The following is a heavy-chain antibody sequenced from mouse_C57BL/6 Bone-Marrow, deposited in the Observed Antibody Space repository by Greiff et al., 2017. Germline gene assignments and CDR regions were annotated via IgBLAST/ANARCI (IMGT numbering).Heavy chain of an antibody. D-gene: IGHD2-4*01. CDR1: GYTFTSYG. Sequence: QVQLQQSGAELARPGASVKLSCKASGYTFTSYGISWVKQRTGQGLEWIGEIYPRSGNTSYNEKFKGKATLTADKSSSTAYMELRSLTSEDSAVYFCARGGDYDVGDYYAMDYWGQGTSVTVSS. CDR3: ARGGDYDVGDYYAMDY. V-gene: IGHV1-81*01. J-gene: IGHJ4*01. CDR2: IYPRSGNT.